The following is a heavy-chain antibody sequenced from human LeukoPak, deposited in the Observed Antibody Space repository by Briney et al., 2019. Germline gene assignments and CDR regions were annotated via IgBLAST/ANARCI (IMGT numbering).Heavy chain of an antibody. J-gene: IGHJ4*02. Sequence: ASVKVSCKASGYTFTSYYMHWVRQAPGQGLEWMGIINPSGGSTSYAQKFQGKGSMTRDTSTSTVYMELSSLRSEDTAVYYCERDEYGGKDYWGQGTLVTVSS. CDR2: INPSGGST. D-gene: IGHD4/OR15-4a*01. CDR3: ERDEYGGKDY. V-gene: IGHV1-46*01. CDR1: GYTFTSYY.